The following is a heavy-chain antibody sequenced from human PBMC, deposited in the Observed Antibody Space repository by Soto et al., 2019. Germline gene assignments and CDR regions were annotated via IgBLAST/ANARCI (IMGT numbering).Heavy chain of an antibody. V-gene: IGHV3-23*01. CDR2: ISTSGGST. CDR1: GFTFSSYS. J-gene: IGHJ6*02. Sequence: GGSLRLSCAASGFTFSSYSMNWVRQAPGKWLEWVSSISTSGGSTYYADSVKGRFTISRDNSNNTLYLQMNSLRAEDTAVYYCSLSDRYYGMDVWGLGTTVTVSS. CDR3: SLSDRYYGMDV.